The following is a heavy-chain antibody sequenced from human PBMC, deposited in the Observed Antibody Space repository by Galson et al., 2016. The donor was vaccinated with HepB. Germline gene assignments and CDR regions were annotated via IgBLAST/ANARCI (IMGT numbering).Heavy chain of an antibody. V-gene: IGHV1-3*01. CDR1: GYTFTNYA. CDR2: INAGNGNT. D-gene: IGHD3-3*01. CDR3: ARDGKRITVFGVVFPYYFYS. Sequence: SVKVSCKASGYTFTNYAMHWVRQAPGQRLEWMGWINAGNGNTKYSQKFQGRVTITRDTSASTAYMELSGLRSEDTAVYYCARDGKRITVFGVVFPYYFYSWGQGTLVTVSS. J-gene: IGHJ4*02.